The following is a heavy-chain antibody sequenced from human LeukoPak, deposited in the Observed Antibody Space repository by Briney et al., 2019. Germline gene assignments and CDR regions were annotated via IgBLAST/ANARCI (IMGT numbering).Heavy chain of an antibody. J-gene: IGHJ4*02. CDR2: IDNDGRGT. D-gene: IGHD6-19*01. CDR1: GFTFSSYW. Sequence: GGSLRLSCAASGFTFSSYWMHWVRQAPGKGLVWVSRIDNDGRGTSYADSVKGRFTISRDNAKNTLYLQMNSLRAEDTAVYYCARTLYSSGWYFPFDYWGQGTLVTVSS. V-gene: IGHV3-74*01. CDR3: ARTLYSSGWYFPFDY.